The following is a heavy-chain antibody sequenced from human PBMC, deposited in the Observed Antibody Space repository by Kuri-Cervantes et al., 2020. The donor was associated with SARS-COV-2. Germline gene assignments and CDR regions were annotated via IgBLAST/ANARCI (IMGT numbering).Heavy chain of an antibody. V-gene: IGHV1-18*01. Sequence: ASVKVSCKASGYTFTSYGISWVRQAPGQGLEWMGWISAYNGNTNYAQNFQGRVTMTTDTSTSIAYMDLRGLRSDDTAVFYCARAAQGVSHYGRPYYYMDVWGKGTTVTVSS. CDR3: ARAAQGVSHYGRPYYYMDV. CDR1: GYTFTSYG. J-gene: IGHJ6*03. D-gene: IGHD3-10*01. CDR2: ISAYNGNT.